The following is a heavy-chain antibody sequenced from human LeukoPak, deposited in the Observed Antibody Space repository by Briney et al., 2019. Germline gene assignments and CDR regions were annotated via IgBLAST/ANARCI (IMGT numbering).Heavy chain of an antibody. Sequence: GGSLRLSCAASGFVFTTFGMHWVRQAPGGRLEWVAFVAKDEVTKYYAGSVKGRFTISRDTSKSTLYLEMNSLRTEDTAVYYCARSYVLHHFESWGRGTPVTVSS. D-gene: IGHD3-10*02. V-gene: IGHV3-30*02. CDR1: GFVFTTFG. CDR2: VAKDEVTK. J-gene: IGHJ5*01. CDR3: ARSYVLHHFES.